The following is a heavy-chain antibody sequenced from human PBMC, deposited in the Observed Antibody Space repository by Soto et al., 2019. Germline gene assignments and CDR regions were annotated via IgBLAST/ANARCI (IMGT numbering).Heavy chain of an antibody. V-gene: IGHV1-18*01. CDR3: ARDKLGIAMAGTAGGFSY. D-gene: IGHD6-19*01. Sequence: ASVKVSCKASGYTFTSYGISWVRQAPGQGLEWMGWISAYNGNTNYAQKLQGRVTMTTDTSTSTAYMELRSLRSDDTAVYYCARDKLGIAMAGTAGGFSYWGKETLLTVSS. CDR2: ISAYNGNT. CDR1: GYTFTSYG. J-gene: IGHJ4*02.